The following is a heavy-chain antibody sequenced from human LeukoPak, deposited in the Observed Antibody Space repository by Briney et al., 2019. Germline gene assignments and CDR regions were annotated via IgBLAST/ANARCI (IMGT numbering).Heavy chain of an antibody. D-gene: IGHD3-22*01. CDR3: ARAPSEVGGYYPEYFRH. CDR2: IKSDGKT. Sequence: GGSLSLFCKAPELTSSRYWRTWVRQAPGKGLGWVSVIKSDGKTNYADSVKGRFTISRDNAKNTVSLQMDSLRAEDTGVYYCARAPSEVGGYYPEYFRHWGQGTLVTVSS. CDR1: ELTSSRYW. V-gene: IGHV3-74*01. J-gene: IGHJ1*01.